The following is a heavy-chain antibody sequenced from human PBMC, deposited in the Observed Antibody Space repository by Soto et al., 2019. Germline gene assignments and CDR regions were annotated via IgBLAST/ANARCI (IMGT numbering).Heavy chain of an antibody. CDR1: GYPVTGCY. J-gene: IGHJ5*02. Sequence: SVKVSCKSSGYPVTGCYMHMVRQAPGQGLEWMGWINPNSGGTNYAQKFQGRFTMTRDTSISTAYMDLRRLRSDDTAVYYCARVPRIATAGTNWFDPWGQGTLVTVSS. CDR2: INPNSGGT. CDR3: ARVPRIATAGTNWFDP. D-gene: IGHD6-13*01. V-gene: IGHV1-2*02.